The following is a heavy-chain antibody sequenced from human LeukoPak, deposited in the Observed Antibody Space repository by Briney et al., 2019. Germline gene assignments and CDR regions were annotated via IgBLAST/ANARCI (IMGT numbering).Heavy chain of an antibody. CDR3: ARDEAKTDIVVVPAAIRRGYGMDV. V-gene: IGHV1-69*13. D-gene: IGHD2-2*01. Sequence: SVKVSCKASGGTFSSYAISWVRQAPGQGLEWMGGIIPIFGTANYAQKFQGRVTITADESTSTAYMELSSLRSEDTAVYYCARDEAKTDIVVVPAAIRRGYGMDVWGQGTTVTVSS. CDR1: GGTFSSYA. J-gene: IGHJ6*02. CDR2: IIPIFGTA.